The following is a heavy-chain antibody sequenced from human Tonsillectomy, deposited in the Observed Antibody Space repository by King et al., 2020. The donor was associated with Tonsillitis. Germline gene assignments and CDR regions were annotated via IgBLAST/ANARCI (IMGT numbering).Heavy chain of an antibody. CDR2: SSGSGGTT. CDR3: AKNYSKVYYYYGMDV. CDR1: GFTFSSYA. D-gene: IGHD4-11*01. V-gene: IGHV3-23*04. Sequence: VQLVESGGGLVQPGGSLRLSCAASGFTFSSYAMSWVRQAPGKGMEWVSASSGSGGTTYYADSVKGRFTISRENSKNTLYLQMNSMRAEDTDVYYCAKNYSKVYYYYGMDVWGQGTTVTVSS. J-gene: IGHJ6*02.